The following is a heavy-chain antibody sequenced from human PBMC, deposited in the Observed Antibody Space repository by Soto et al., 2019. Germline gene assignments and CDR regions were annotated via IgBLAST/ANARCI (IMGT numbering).Heavy chain of an antibody. D-gene: IGHD7-27*01. V-gene: IGHV4-59*08. CDR1: GDSISNYY. CDR2: IYYSGST. Sequence: SETLSPPCTVSGDSISNYYWTWIRQPPGKGLEWIGYIYYSGSTNYNPSLKSRVTISVDTSKNQFSLKLSSVTAADTAVYYCARRWGRTFDYWGQGTLVTVSS. CDR3: ARRWGRTFDY. J-gene: IGHJ4*02.